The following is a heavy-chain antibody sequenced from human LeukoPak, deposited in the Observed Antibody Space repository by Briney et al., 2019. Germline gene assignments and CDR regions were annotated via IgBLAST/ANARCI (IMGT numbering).Heavy chain of an antibody. V-gene: IGHV3-30*04. J-gene: IGHJ5*02. CDR1: GFTFSSYA. Sequence: GGSLTLSCAASGFTFSSYAMHWVRQAPGKGLEWVAVISYDGSNKYYADSVKGRFTISRDNSKNTLYLQMNSLRAEDTAVYYCARGNYGGNDWFDPWGQGTLVPVSS. CDR3: ARGNYGGNDWFDP. D-gene: IGHD4-23*01. CDR2: ISYDGSNK.